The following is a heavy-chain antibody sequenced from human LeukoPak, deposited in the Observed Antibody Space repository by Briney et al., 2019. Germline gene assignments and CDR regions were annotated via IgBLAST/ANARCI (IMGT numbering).Heavy chain of an antibody. V-gene: IGHV3-7*01. J-gene: IGHJ4*02. CDR1: GFIFSTYW. Sequence: PGGSLSLSCAASGFIFSTYWMSWVRQAPGKGLEWVANIKQDGREKYYVDSVKGRFTISRDDAKNSLYLQMNSLRAEDTAVYYCARSGITPLNYWGQGTLVTVSS. D-gene: IGHD1-14*01. CDR3: ARSGITPLNY. CDR2: IKQDGREK.